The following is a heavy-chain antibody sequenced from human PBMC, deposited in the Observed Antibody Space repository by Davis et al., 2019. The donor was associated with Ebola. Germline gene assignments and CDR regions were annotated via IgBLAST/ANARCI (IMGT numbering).Heavy chain of an antibody. V-gene: IGHV3-21*01. CDR3: ASTPPDFWREGGMDV. Sequence: GGSLRLSCAASGFTFSSNSMNWVRQAPGKGLEWVSFISSSSNYIYYSDSVKGRFTDSRDNAKNSLYLQMNSLRAEDTAVYYCASTPPDFWREGGMDVLGKGTTVTVSS. D-gene: IGHD3-3*01. CDR1: GFTFSSNS. J-gene: IGHJ6*04. CDR2: ISSSSNYI.